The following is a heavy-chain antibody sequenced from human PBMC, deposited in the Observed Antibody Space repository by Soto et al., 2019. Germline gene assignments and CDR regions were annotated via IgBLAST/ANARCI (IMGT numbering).Heavy chain of an antibody. Sequence: EVQLLESGGGLVQPGGSLRLSCAASGFTFSSYAMNWVRQAPGKGLEWVSVISGSGGSTYYADAVKGRSTISRDTSKNSLYLQMNSLRAEHTAVYYCAKRTVGWYFDLWGRGTLVTVSS. CDR3: AKRTVGWYFDL. D-gene: IGHD4-17*01. V-gene: IGHV3-23*01. CDR2: ISGSGGST. CDR1: GFTFSSYA. J-gene: IGHJ2*01.